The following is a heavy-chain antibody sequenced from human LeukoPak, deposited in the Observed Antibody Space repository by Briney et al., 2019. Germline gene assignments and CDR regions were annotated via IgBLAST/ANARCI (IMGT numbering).Heavy chain of an antibody. Sequence: GGSLRLSCTASGFTFSSYSMNWVRQAPGKGLEWISYISSSSSTIYYEDSVKGRFTISRDNAKNPLCLQMNSLRAEDTAVYYCARGIWNDPYYWGQGTLVTVSS. CDR3: ARGIWNDPYY. CDR2: ISSSSSTI. D-gene: IGHD1-1*01. J-gene: IGHJ4*02. CDR1: GFTFSSYS. V-gene: IGHV3-48*01.